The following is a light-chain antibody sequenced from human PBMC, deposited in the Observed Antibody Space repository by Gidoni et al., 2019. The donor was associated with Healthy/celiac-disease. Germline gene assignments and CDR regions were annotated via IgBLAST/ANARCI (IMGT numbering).Light chain of an antibody. V-gene: IGKV1-39*01. Sequence: DIQMPQSPSSLSASVGDGVTITCRASQSISSYLNWYQQKPGKAPKLLIYAASSLQSGVPSRFSGSGSGTDFTLTISSMQPEDFATYYCQQSYSTPQTFXQXTKVEIK. CDR3: QQSYSTPQT. J-gene: IGKJ1*01. CDR1: QSISSY. CDR2: AAS.